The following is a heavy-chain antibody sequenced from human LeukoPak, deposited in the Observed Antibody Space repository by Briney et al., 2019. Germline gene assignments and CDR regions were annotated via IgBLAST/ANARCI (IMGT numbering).Heavy chain of an antibody. CDR1: GFTFSDYS. D-gene: IGHD5-18*01. CDR3: AKGEFVRAMAPFDY. J-gene: IGHJ4*02. V-gene: IGHV3-23*01. CDR2: ISGSGGST. Sequence: GGSLRLSCAASGFTFSDYSISWVRQAPGKGLEWVSAISGSGGSTYYADSVKGRFTISRDNSKNTLYLQMNSLRAEDTAVYYCAKGEFVRAMAPFDYWGQGTLVTVSS.